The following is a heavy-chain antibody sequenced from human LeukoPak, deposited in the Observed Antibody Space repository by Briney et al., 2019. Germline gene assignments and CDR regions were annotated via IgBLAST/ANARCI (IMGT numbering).Heavy chain of an antibody. CDR1: GXSISSSNW. V-gene: IGHV4-4*02. CDR2: IYHSGST. CDR3: ARRRYCSGGSCQVDY. J-gene: IGHJ4*02. Sequence: PSETLSLTCAVSGXSISSSNWWSWVRQPPGKGLEWIGEIYHSGSTNYNPSLKSRVTISVDNSKNQSSLKLSSVTAADTAVYYCARRRYCSGGSCQVDYWGQGTLVTVSS. D-gene: IGHD2-15*01.